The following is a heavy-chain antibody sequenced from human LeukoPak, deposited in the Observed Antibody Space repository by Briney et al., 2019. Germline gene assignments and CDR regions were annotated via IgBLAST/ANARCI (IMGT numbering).Heavy chain of an antibody. CDR2: ISYDGSNK. D-gene: IGHD2-2*01. CDR3: AKFSSPAAIGSPIDY. CDR1: GFTFSSYG. V-gene: IGHV3-30*18. J-gene: IGHJ4*02. Sequence: GGSLRLSRAASGFTFSSYGMHWVRQAPGKGLEWVAVISYDGSNKYYADSVKGRFTISRDNSKNTLYLQMNSLRAEDTAVYYCAKFSSPAAIGSPIDYWGQGTLVTVSS.